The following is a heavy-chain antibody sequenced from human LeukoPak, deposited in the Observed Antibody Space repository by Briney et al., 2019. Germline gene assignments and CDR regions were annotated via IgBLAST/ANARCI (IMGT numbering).Heavy chain of an antibody. CDR2: ISGSGGST. J-gene: IGHJ4*02. Sequence: GGSLRLSCAASGFTFSSYAMSWVPQAPGKGLEWVSAISGSGGSTYYADSVKGRFTISRDNSKNTLYLQMNSLRAEDTAVYYCAKVDVDIVSTMMPSYYFDYWGQGTLVTVSS. V-gene: IGHV3-23*01. CDR1: GFTFSSYA. D-gene: IGHD5/OR15-5a*01. CDR3: AKVDVDIVSTMMPSYYFDY.